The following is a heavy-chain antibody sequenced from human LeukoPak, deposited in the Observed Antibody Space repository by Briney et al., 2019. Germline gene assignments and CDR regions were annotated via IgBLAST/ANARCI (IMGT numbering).Heavy chain of an antibody. D-gene: IGHD2-8*01. CDR1: GYTFTSYG. CDR2: INPSGGTT. CDR3: ARQRGGQYEDGFDI. V-gene: IGHV1-46*01. J-gene: IGHJ3*02. Sequence: ASVKVSCKASGYTFTSYGISWVRQAPGQGLEWMGVINPSGGTTIYARKFRGRVTMTRDTSTSTVYMELSSLRSEDTAVYYCARQRGGQYEDGFDIWGQGTMVTVSS.